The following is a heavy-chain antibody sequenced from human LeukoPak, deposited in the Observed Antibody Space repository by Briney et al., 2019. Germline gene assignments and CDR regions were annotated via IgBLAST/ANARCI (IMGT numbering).Heavy chain of an antibody. CDR1: GFSFSKYA. CDR2: ISGSGGST. Sequence: GESLRLSCAASGFSFSKYAMSWVRQAPGKGLEWVSGISGSGGSTYYADSVKGRFTISRDNSRNTLYLQMNSLRAEDTAIYYCAKGGVVAAMDHYYYYMDVWGKGTTVTVSS. D-gene: IGHD2-15*01. V-gene: IGHV3-23*01. CDR3: AKGGVVAAMDHYYYYMDV. J-gene: IGHJ6*03.